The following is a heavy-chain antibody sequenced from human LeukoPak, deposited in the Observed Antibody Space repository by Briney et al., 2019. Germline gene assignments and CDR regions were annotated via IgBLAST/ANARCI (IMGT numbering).Heavy chain of an antibody. Sequence: PSQTLSLTCTVSGGSISSGSYYWSWIRQPAGKGLEWIGRIYTSGSTNYNPSLKSRVTMSVDTSKNQFSLKLSSVTAADTAVYYCARDRGYCSGGSCYSNYYYMDVWGKGTTVTISS. D-gene: IGHD2-15*01. CDR2: IYTSGST. J-gene: IGHJ6*03. V-gene: IGHV4-61*02. CDR3: ARDRGYCSGGSCYSNYYYMDV. CDR1: GGSISSGSYY.